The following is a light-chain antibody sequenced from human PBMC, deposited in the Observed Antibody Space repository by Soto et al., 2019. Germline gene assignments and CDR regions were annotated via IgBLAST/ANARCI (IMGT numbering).Light chain of an antibody. CDR3: EAWDDSLNGVV. CDR2: SNN. CDR1: SSNIGSNT. Sequence: QSVLTQPPSASGTPGQRVTISCSGSSSNIGSNTVNWYQQLPGTAPKLLIYSNNQRPSGVPDRFSGSKSGTSASLAISGLQSEDEADYYCEAWDDSLNGVVFGGGTTVTVL. J-gene: IGLJ2*01. V-gene: IGLV1-44*01.